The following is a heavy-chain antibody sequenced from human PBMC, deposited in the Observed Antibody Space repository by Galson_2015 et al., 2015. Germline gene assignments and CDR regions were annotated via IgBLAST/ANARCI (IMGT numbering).Heavy chain of an antibody. CDR2: INWRGDTI. CDR1: GFTFDDYG. Sequence: SLRLSCAASGFTFDDYGMYWVRQGPGRGLEWVSGINWRGDTIAYEDSVKGRFSISRDNAKNSLYLEMNSLRPEDTALYYCVRYRGIAVAGPGEFWGQGTLVTVSS. CDR3: VRYRGIAVAGPGEF. J-gene: IGHJ4*02. D-gene: IGHD6-19*01. V-gene: IGHV3-9*01.